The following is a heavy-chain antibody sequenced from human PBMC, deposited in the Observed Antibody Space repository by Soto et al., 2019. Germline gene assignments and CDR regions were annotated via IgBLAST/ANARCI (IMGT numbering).Heavy chain of an antibody. D-gene: IGHD2-15*01. CDR3: ASSGNTPNYYYYYGMDV. J-gene: IGHJ6*02. CDR1: GYTFTYRY. V-gene: IGHV1-45*02. CDR2: ITPFNGNT. Sequence: SVKVSCKASGYTFTYRYLHWVRQAPGQALEWMGWITPFNGNTNYAQKFQDRVTITRDRSMSTAYMELSSLRSEDTAMYYCASSGNTPNYYYYYGMDVWGQGTTVTGSS.